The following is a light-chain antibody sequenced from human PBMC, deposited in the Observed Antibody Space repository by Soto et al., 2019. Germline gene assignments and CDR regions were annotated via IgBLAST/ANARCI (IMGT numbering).Light chain of an antibody. Sequence: QSVLTQPPSVSGAPGQRVTLSCTGSSSNIGAGYDVHWYQQLPGAAPKLLIYGSTNRPSGVPDRFSGSKSGTSASLAITGLQAEDEADYYCQSYDSSLYVVFGGGTKVTVL. J-gene: IGLJ2*01. CDR3: QSYDSSLYVV. CDR2: GST. CDR1: SSNIGAGYD. V-gene: IGLV1-40*01.